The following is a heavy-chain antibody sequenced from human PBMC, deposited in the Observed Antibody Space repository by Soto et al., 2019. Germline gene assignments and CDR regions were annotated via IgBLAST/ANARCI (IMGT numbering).Heavy chain of an antibody. V-gene: IGHV4-31*03. CDR2: IYYSGST. CDR3: ARDIRITMVRGVNVWFDP. CDR1: GGSISSGGYY. D-gene: IGHD3-10*01. Sequence: SETLSLTCTVSGGSISSGGYYWSWIRQHPGKGLEWIGYIYYSGSTYYNPSLKSRVTISVDTSKNQFSLKLSSVTAADTAVYYCARDIRITMVRGVNVWFDPWGQGTLVTVSS. J-gene: IGHJ5*02.